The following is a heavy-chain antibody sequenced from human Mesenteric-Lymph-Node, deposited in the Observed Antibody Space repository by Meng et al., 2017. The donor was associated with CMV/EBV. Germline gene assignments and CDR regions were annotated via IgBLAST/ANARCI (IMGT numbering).Heavy chain of an antibody. Sequence: SCAASGFGFSRFAMDWVRQAPGKGLEWVSGASDSSTYYADSVKGRFTISRDNSKNTLYLQMNSLRADDTAVYYCAREYSYGPEPVDYWGQGTLVTVSS. D-gene: IGHD5-18*01. V-gene: IGHV3-23*01. CDR1: GFGFSRFA. J-gene: IGHJ4*02. CDR3: AREYSYGPEPVDY. CDR2: ASDSST.